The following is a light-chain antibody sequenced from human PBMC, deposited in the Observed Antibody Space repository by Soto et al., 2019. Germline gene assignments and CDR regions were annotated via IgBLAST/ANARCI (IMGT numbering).Light chain of an antibody. Sequence: QSVLTQSASVSGSPGQSITISCTGTSSDVGAYNFVSWYQHHPGKAPKLLIYDVTNRPSGVSSRFSGSKSGNTASLTISGLQAEDEADYYCTSYSSSSTLYVFGTGXXXTXL. CDR2: DVT. CDR3: TSYSSSSTLYV. J-gene: IGLJ1*01. V-gene: IGLV2-14*03. CDR1: SSDVGAYNF.